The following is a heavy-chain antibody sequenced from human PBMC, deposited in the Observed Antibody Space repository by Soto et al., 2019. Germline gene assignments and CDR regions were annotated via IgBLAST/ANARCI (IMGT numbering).Heavy chain of an antibody. V-gene: IGHV1-69*13. CDR3: ARGGLEYSSSSSDY. Sequence: SVKVSGKASGGTFSSYAISWVRQAPGQGLEWMGGIIPIFGTANYAQKFQGRVTITADESTSTAYMELSSLRSEDTAVYYCARGGLEYSSSSSDYWGQGTLVTVSS. J-gene: IGHJ4*02. CDR2: IIPIFGTA. D-gene: IGHD6-6*01. CDR1: GGTFSSYA.